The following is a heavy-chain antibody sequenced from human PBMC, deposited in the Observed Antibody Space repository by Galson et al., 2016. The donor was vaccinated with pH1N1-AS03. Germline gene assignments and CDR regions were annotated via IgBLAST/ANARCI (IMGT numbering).Heavy chain of an antibody. CDR3: AREIHFSGPLDY. J-gene: IGHJ4*02. D-gene: IGHD6-19*01. V-gene: IGHV3-23*01. Sequence: SLRLSCAASGFTFSNYAMGWVRQAPGKGLEWVSALSNSAASTYYAHSVEGRFTISRDNSKNTLYLQMNSLRAEDTAIYYCAREIHFSGPLDYWGQGTLVTVSS. CDR2: LSNSAAST. CDR1: GFTFSNYA.